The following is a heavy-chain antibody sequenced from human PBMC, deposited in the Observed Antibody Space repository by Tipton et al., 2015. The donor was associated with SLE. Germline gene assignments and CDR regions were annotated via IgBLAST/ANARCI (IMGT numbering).Heavy chain of an antibody. CDR1: GFTFSSYW. V-gene: IGHV3-7*01. J-gene: IGHJ4*02. CDR2: IKPDASDK. Sequence: SLRLSCAASGFTFSSYWMNWVRQAPGKGLEWVANIKPDASDKYYVDSVKGRFTISRDNAKNSLYLQMDSLRAEDTAVYYCARDQIADPYWGQGTLVTVSS. D-gene: IGHD2-21*01. CDR3: ARDQIADPY.